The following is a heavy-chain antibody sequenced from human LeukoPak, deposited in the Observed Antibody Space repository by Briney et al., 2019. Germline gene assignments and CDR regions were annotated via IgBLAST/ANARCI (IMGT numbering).Heavy chain of an antibody. CDR3: ARVLRPGYSSNWFDP. Sequence: SETLSLTCTVSGGSISSGSYYWSWIRQPAGKGLEWIGRIYTSGSTNYNPSLKSRVTISVDTSKNQFSLKLSSVTAADTAVYYCARVLRPGYSSNWFDPWGQGTLVTVSS. CDR2: IYTSGST. V-gene: IGHV4-61*02. J-gene: IGHJ5*02. CDR1: GGSISSGSYY. D-gene: IGHD6-13*01.